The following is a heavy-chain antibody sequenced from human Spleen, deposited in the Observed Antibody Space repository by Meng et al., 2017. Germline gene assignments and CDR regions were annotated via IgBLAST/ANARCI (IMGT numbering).Heavy chain of an antibody. Sequence: GSLRLSCTVSGGSISSYYWSWIRQPPGKGLEWIGYIYYSGSTYYNPSLKSRVTISVDTSKNQFSLKLSSVTAADTAVYYCGVGSYYIAGAYYFDYWGQGTLVTVSS. CDR1: GGSISSYY. CDR3: GVGSYYIAGAYYFDY. V-gene: IGHV4-59*04. J-gene: IGHJ4*02. CDR2: IYYSGST. D-gene: IGHD1-26*01.